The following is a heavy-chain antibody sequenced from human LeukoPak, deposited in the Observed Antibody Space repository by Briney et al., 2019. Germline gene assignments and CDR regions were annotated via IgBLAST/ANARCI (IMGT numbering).Heavy chain of an antibody. CDR2: INHSGST. J-gene: IGHJ6*03. V-gene: IGHV4-34*01. CDR3: ARGRSIYYYYYYMDV. CDR1: GGSFSGYY. Sequence: KPSETLSLTCAVYGGSFSGYYWSWIRQPPGKGLEWIGEINHSGSTNYNPSLKSRVTISVDTSKNQFSLKLSSVTAADTAVYYCARGRSIYYYYYYMDVWGKGTTVTVSS.